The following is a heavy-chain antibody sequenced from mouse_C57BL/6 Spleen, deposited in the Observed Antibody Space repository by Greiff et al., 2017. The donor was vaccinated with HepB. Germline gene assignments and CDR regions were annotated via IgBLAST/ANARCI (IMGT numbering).Heavy chain of an antibody. Sequence: QVQLQQPGAELVMPGASVKLSCKASGYTFTSYWMHWVKQRPGQGLEWIGEIDPSDSYTNYNQKFKGKTTLTVDKSSSTAYMQLSSLTSEDSAVYYCARSRGYDYDADYWGQGTTLTVSS. J-gene: IGHJ2*01. CDR1: GYTFTSYW. V-gene: IGHV1-69*01. D-gene: IGHD2-4*01. CDR3: ARSRGYDYDADY. CDR2: IDPSDSYT.